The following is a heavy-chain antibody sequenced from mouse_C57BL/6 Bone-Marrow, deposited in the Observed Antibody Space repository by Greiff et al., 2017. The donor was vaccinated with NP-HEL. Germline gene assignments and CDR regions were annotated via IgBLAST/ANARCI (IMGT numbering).Heavy chain of an antibody. Sequence: QVQLQQPGAELVKPGASVKLSCKASGYTFTSYWMHWVKQRPGQGLEWIGMIHPNSGSTNYNEKFTSKATLTVDKSSSTAYMQLSSLTSEDSAVYYCARRSTTVNGDYWGKGTTLTVSS. D-gene: IGHD1-1*01. J-gene: IGHJ2*01. V-gene: IGHV1-64*01. CDR1: GYTFTSYW. CDR3: ARRSTTVNGDY. CDR2: IHPNSGST.